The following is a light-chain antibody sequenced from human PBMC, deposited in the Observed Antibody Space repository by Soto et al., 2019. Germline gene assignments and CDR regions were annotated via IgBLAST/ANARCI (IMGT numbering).Light chain of an antibody. CDR1: QSISNDH. J-gene: IGKJ1*01. Sequence: EIVVTESPCTLSLSPGERASLSCRASQSISNDHLAWYQQKPGQAPRLLIYGTSNRATGGIADRFSGTVSGTDFTLTISRLEPEDFAVYYCQQYGSSPKTFGQGTKVDI. CDR2: GTS. CDR3: QQYGSSPKT. V-gene: IGKV3-20*01.